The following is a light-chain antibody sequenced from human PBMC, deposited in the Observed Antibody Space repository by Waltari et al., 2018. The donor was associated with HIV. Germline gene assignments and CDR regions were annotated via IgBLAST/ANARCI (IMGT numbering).Light chain of an antibody. V-gene: IGKV4-1*01. Sequence: DIVMTQSPDSLALSLGERDTINCKSSRSILYNSNNKNYLAWYQQKPGQHPQLLIYWASTREFGVPDRFSGSGSGTNFTLTISSLQTEDVAVYYCQQYFNAPITFGGGTRVEI. CDR2: WAS. CDR1: RSILYNSNNKNY. J-gene: IGKJ4*01. CDR3: QQYFNAPIT.